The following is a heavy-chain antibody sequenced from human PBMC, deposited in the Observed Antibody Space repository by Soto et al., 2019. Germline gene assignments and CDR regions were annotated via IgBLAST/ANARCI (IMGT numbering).Heavy chain of an antibody. Sequence: PSETLSLTCTVSGGSISSGGYYWSWIRQHPGKGLEWIGSIYYSGSTYYNPSLKSRVTISVDTSKNQFSLKLSSVTAADTAVYYCARRWGRTFDYWGQGTLVTVSS. CDR1: GGSISSGGYY. D-gene: IGHD7-27*01. J-gene: IGHJ4*02. CDR3: ARRWGRTFDY. CDR2: IYYSGST. V-gene: IGHV4-39*01.